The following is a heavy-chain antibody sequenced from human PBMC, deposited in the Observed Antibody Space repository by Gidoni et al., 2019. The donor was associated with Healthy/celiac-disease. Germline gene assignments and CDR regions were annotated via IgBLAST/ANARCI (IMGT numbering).Heavy chain of an antibody. D-gene: IGHD7-27*01. CDR3: AKGTGDRRGYYYGMDV. V-gene: IGHV3-30*18. J-gene: IGHJ6*02. CDR2: ISYDGSNK. CDR1: GFTFRSYG. Sequence: QVQLVESGGGVVQPGRSLRLSCAASGFTFRSYGMHWVRQAPGKGLEWVAVISYDGSNKYYADSVKGRFTISRDNSKNTLYLQMNSLRAEDTAVYYCAKGTGDRRGYYYGMDVWGQGTTVTVSS.